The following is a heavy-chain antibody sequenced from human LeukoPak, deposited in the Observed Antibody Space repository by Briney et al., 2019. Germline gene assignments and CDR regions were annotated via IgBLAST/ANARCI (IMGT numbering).Heavy chain of an antibody. D-gene: IGHD1-1*01. CDR1: GFTFSSYP. CDR3: ARDQETLPTIDY. Sequence: GGSLRLSCAASGFTFSSYPMHWVRQAPGKGLEWVAIISTDGDDKFYAGSVKGRFTVSRDNSKNTLYLQMNSLRTEDTAVYYCARDQETLPTIDYWGQGSLVTVSS. V-gene: IGHV3-30*04. CDR2: ISTDGDDK. J-gene: IGHJ4*02.